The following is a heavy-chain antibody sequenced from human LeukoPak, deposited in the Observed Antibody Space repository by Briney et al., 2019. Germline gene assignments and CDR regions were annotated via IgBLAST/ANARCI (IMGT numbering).Heavy chain of an antibody. Sequence: PSETLSLTCTVSGGSISSYYWSCIRQPPGKGLEWVGYISYSGSSKYNPSLTSRVTISVDTSKNQFSLELSSVTAADTAVYYCAIRLGGDWFDPWGQGTLVTVSS. CDR3: AIRLGGDWFDP. CDR1: GGSISSYY. J-gene: IGHJ5*02. D-gene: IGHD3-16*01. V-gene: IGHV4-59*01. CDR2: ISYSGSS.